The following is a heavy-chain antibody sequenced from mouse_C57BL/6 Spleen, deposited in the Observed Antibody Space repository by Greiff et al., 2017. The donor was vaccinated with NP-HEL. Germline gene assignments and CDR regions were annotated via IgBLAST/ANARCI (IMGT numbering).Heavy chain of an antibody. J-gene: IGHJ4*01. CDR1: GYSFTSYW. CDR3: ARGGGSSYEERYYAMDY. CDR2: IHPNSGST. V-gene: IGHV1-64*01. D-gene: IGHD1-1*01. Sequence: QVQLQQPGAELVKPAASVTLSCKASGYSFTSYWMHWVKQRPGQGLEWIGMIHPNSGSTNYNEMFKSKATLTVDKSSSTAYMQLSSLTSEDSAVYYCARGGGSSYEERYYAMDYGGQGTSVTVSS.